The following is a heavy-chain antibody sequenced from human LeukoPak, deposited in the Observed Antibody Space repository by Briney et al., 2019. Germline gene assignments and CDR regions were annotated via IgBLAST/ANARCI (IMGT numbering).Heavy chain of an antibody. CDR3: ARDDYNLRGHFYFVDV. CDR1: GYTFTNYG. Sequence: ASVKVSCKTSGYTFTNYGISWVRQAPGQGLEWVGWISAYNGDTNYLQNLQGRVTMTTDTTTNTAYMEMRSLRSDDTAIYYCARDDYNLRGHFYFVDVWGKGTTVTVSS. D-gene: IGHD4/OR15-4a*01. J-gene: IGHJ6*03. CDR2: ISAYNGDT. V-gene: IGHV1-18*01.